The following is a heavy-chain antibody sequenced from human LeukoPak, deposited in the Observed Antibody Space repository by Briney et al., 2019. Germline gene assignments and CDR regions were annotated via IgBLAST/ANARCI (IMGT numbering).Heavy chain of an antibody. Sequence: SETLSLTCTVSGGSISSYYWSWIRQPAGKGLEWIGRIYTSGSTNYNPSLKSRVTMSVDTSKNQFSLKLSSVTAADTAVYYCARDFFSIAAAGYYYYYYMDVWGKGTTVTVFS. V-gene: IGHV4-4*07. D-gene: IGHD6-13*01. J-gene: IGHJ6*03. CDR2: IYTSGST. CDR3: ARDFFSIAAAGYYYYYYMDV. CDR1: GGSISSYY.